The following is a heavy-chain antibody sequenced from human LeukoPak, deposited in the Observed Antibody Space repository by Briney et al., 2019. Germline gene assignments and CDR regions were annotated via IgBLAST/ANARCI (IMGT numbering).Heavy chain of an antibody. CDR2: INHSGST. CDR3: ARVVVRSSWYVDY. V-gene: IGHV4-34*01. CDR1: GVSFSGYY. D-gene: IGHD6-13*01. Sequence: SETLSLTCAVYGVSFSGYYWSWIRQPPGKGLEWIGEINHSGSTNYNPSLKSRVTISVDTSKNQFSLKLSSVTAADTAVYYCARVVVRSSWYVDYWGQGTLVTVSS. J-gene: IGHJ4*02.